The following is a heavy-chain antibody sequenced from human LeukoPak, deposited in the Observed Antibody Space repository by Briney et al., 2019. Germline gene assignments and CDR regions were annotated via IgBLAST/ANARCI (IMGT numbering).Heavy chain of an antibody. J-gene: IGHJ3*02. CDR2: ISRSSSTI. V-gene: IGHV3-48*01. D-gene: IGHD2-21*02. Sequence: PTGGSLRLSCAASGFTFSSYSMNWVRQAPGKGLEWVSYISRSSSTIYYADSVKGRFTISRDNAKNSLYLQMNSLRAEDTAVYYCARGKDCGGDCFDAFDIWGQGTMVTVSS. CDR3: ARGKDCGGDCFDAFDI. CDR1: GFTFSSYS.